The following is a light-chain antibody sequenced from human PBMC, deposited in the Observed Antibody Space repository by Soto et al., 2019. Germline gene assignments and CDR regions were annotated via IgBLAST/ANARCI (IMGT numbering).Light chain of an antibody. Sequence: QSALTQPASVSGSPGQSITISCTGTSSDVGSYNYVSWYQQHPGKAPKLMIYEVSNRPSGVSNPFSGSKSRNTASLTISGLQAEDEANYSCSSYTSISTRVFGGGTQLTVL. CDR2: EVS. V-gene: IGLV2-14*01. CDR3: SSYTSISTRV. J-gene: IGLJ3*02. CDR1: SSDVGSYNY.